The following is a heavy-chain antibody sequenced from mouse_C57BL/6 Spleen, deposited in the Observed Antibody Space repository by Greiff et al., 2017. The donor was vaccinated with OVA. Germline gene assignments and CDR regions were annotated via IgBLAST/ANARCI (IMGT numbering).Heavy chain of an antibody. CDR2: ISSGSSTI. Sequence: EVQLVESGGGLVKPGGSLKLSCAASGFTFSDYGMHWVRQAPEKGLEWVAYISSGSSTIYYADTVKGRFTISRDNAKNTLFLQMTSLRSEDTAMYYCARKDLDYYGSSSFAYWGQGTLVTVSA. J-gene: IGHJ3*01. D-gene: IGHD1-1*01. CDR3: ARKDLDYYGSSSFAY. V-gene: IGHV5-17*01. CDR1: GFTFSDYG.